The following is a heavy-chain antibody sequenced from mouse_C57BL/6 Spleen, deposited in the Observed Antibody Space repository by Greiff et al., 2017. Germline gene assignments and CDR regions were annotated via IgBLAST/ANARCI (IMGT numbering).Heavy chain of an antibody. CDR3: ARRAPYYSNFFAMDY. D-gene: IGHD2-5*01. V-gene: IGHV1-69*01. CDR2: IDPSDSYI. Sequence: QVQLQQPGAELVMPGASVKLSCKASGYTFTCYWMHWVKQRPGQGLEWIGEIDPSDSYINYNQKFKGKSALTVDKSSSTDDMQLSSLTSEDSAVYYCARRAPYYSNFFAMDYWGQGTSVTVSS. J-gene: IGHJ4*01. CDR1: GYTFTCYW.